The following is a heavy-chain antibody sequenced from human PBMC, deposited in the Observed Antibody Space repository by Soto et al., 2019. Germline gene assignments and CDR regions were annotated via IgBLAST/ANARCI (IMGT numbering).Heavy chain of an antibody. D-gene: IGHD2-2*02. J-gene: IGHJ5*02. Sequence: QVQLQQWGAGLLKPSETLSLTCAVYGGSFSGYYWSWIRQPPGKGLEWIGEINHSGSTNYNPSLKRRVTISVDTSKNQFSLKLSSVTAADTAVYYCARDGYCSSTSCYTNWFDPWGQGTLVSESS. CDR2: INHSGST. V-gene: IGHV4-34*01. CDR1: GGSFSGYY. CDR3: ARDGYCSSTSCYTNWFDP.